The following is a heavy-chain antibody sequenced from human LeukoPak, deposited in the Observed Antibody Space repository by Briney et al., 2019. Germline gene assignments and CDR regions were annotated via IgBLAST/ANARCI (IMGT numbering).Heavy chain of an antibody. Sequence: GGSLRPSCEVSGFTFSSYAMHWVRQAPGKGLEWVAVISYDGSNKYYADSVKGRFTISRDNSKNTLYLQMNSLRAEDTAVYYCARDDIVATSYYYYYMDVWGKGTTVTVSS. CDR3: ARDDIVATSYYYYYMDV. V-gene: IGHV3-30-3*01. CDR1: GFTFSSYA. J-gene: IGHJ6*03. CDR2: ISYDGSNK. D-gene: IGHD5-12*01.